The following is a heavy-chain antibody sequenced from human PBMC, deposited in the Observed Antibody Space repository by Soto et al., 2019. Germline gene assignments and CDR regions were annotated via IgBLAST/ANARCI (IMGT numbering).Heavy chain of an antibody. V-gene: IGHV3-23*01. CDR3: ASRTSWWYYLEY. D-gene: IGHD2-15*01. CDR1: GFTFSSYA. Sequence: PGGSLRLSCAASGFTFSSYAMSWVRQAPGKGLEWVSAISGSGGSTYYADSVKGRFTISRDNSKNTLYLQMNSLRAEDTAVYYCASRTSWWYYLEYLGQGTLVTVSS. CDR2: ISGSGGST. J-gene: IGHJ4*02.